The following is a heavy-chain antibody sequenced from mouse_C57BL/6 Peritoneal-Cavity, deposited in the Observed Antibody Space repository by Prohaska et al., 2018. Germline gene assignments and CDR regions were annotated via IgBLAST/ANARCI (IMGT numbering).Heavy chain of an antibody. CDR3: AREYYYGSSYNFDV. CDR2: IYPGDGDT. Sequence: ASLKISCKASGYAFSSSWMNWVKQRPGKGLKWIGRIYPGDGDTNYNGKFKGKATLTADKSSSTAYMQLSSLTSEDSAVYFCAREYYYGSSYNFDVWDTGTTVTVSS. CDR1: GYAFSSSW. V-gene: IGHV1-82*01. D-gene: IGHD1-1*01. J-gene: IGHJ1*03.